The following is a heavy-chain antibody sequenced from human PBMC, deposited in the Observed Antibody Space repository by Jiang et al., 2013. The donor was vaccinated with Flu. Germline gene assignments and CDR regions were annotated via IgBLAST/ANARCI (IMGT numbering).Heavy chain of an antibody. V-gene: IGHV4-59*01. Sequence: PHGGRLEWIGYIYDNWSTNYQPSLKSRLTVSVDTSKTQFSLNLRSVTAADTAVYYCARASAYYFDYWGQGTLVTVSS. CDR3: ARASAYYFDY. J-gene: IGHJ4*02. CDR2: IYDNWST.